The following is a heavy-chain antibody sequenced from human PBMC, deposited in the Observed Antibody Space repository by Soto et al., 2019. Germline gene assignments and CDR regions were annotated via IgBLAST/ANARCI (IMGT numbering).Heavy chain of an antibody. J-gene: IGHJ4*02. CDR3: AREGDYYDSSGYYFDY. Sequence: GWSLRLSCAASGFTFSSYAMHWVRQAPGKGLEWVAFISYDGSNKYYADSVKGRFTISRDNSKNTLYLHMNSLRAEDTAVYYCAREGDYYDSSGYYFDYWGQGTLVTVSS. D-gene: IGHD3-22*01. CDR2: ISYDGSNK. V-gene: IGHV3-30-3*01. CDR1: GFTFSSYA.